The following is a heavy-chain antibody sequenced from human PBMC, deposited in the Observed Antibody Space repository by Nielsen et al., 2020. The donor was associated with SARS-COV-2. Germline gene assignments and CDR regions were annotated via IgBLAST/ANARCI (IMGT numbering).Heavy chain of an antibody. CDR1: GFIFSYFV. CDR3: AKGSY. CDR2: IAYDGRSG. J-gene: IGHJ4*02. Sequence: SNAASGFIFSYFVIHWGRPAPGKGLGWVAIIAYDGRSGYYADSVKGRFTISRDNAKNSLYLQMNSLRAEDTALYYCAKGSYWGQGTLVTVSS. V-gene: IGHV3-30*18.